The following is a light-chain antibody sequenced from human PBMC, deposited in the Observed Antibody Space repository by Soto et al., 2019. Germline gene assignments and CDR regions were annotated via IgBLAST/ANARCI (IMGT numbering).Light chain of an antibody. V-gene: IGLV2-23*02. CDR1: SSDVGTYNL. J-gene: IGLJ3*02. Sequence: QSALTQPASVSGSPGQSITIPCTGTSSDVGTYNLVSWYQHHPGKAPKLMIYEVNNRPSGVPDRFSGSKSGNAASLTISGLQAEDEADYYCCSYAGSTSFEGVFGGGTKLTVL. CDR3: CSYAGSTSFEGV. CDR2: EVN.